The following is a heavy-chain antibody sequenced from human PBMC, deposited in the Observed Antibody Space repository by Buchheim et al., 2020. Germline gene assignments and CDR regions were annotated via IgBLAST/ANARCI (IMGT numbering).Heavy chain of an antibody. Sequence: QVQLVESGGGLVKPGGSLRLSCAASGFTFSDYYISWIRQAPGKGLEWVSYISSTSSHINYADSVKGRFTIPRDNAKNSLYLQMNSLRAEDTAVYYCARDRMKDYYDSSGYYYDYWGQGTL. J-gene: IGHJ4*02. CDR3: ARDRMKDYYDSSGYYYDY. V-gene: IGHV3-11*06. D-gene: IGHD3-22*01. CDR1: GFTFSDYY. CDR2: ISSTSSHI.